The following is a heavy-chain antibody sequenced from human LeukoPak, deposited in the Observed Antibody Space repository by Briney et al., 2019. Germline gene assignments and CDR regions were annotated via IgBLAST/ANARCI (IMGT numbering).Heavy chain of an antibody. CDR1: GGSISSYY. J-gene: IGHJ4*02. V-gene: IGHV4-59*08. Sequence: SETLSLTCTVSGGSISSYYWSWIRQPPGKGPEWIGYIYYSGSTYYNPSLKSRVTISVDTSKNHFSLKLSSVTAADTAVYYCARHVTGGDFDYWGQGTLVTVSS. CDR3: ARHVTGGDFDY. CDR2: IYYSGST. D-gene: IGHD3-10*01.